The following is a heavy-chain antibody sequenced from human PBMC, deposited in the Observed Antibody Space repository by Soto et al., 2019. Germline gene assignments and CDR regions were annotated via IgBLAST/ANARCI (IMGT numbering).Heavy chain of an antibody. CDR1: GFTFSSYA. D-gene: IGHD4-17*01. J-gene: IGHJ3*02. V-gene: IGHV3-23*01. Sequence: EVQLLESGGGLVQPGGSLRLSCAASGFTFSSYAMSWVRQAPGKGLEWDSAISGSGGSTYYADSVKGRFTISRDNSKNTLYLQMNSLRAEDTAVYYCAKDYYRSDYVVYAAFDIWGQGTMVTVSS. CDR3: AKDYYRSDYVVYAAFDI. CDR2: ISGSGGST.